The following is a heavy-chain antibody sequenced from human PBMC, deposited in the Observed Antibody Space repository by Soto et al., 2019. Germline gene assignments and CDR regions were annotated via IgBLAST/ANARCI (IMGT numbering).Heavy chain of an antibody. V-gene: IGHV1-2*02. CDR1: GYTFTGYY. CDR3: ARSQLLWFGEFWFDP. CDR2: INPNSGGT. Sequence: ASVKVSCKASGYTFTGYYMHWVRQAPGQGLEWMGWINPNSGGTNYAQKFQGRVTMTRDTSISTAYMELSRLRSDDTAVYYCARSQLLWFGEFWFDPWGQGTLVTVSS. J-gene: IGHJ5*02. D-gene: IGHD3-10*01.